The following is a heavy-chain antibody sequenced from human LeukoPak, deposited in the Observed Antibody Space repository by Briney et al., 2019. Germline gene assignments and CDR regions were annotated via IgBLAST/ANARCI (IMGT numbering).Heavy chain of an antibody. Sequence: PSETLSLTCAVYGGSFSGYYWSWIRQPPGKGLEWIGEINHSGSTNYNPSLKSRVTISVDTSKNQFSLKLSPVTAADTAVYYCARSSSMIVVDYWGQGTLVTVSS. CDR1: GGSFSGYY. CDR3: ARSSSMIVVDY. J-gene: IGHJ4*02. V-gene: IGHV4-34*01. D-gene: IGHD3-22*01. CDR2: INHSGST.